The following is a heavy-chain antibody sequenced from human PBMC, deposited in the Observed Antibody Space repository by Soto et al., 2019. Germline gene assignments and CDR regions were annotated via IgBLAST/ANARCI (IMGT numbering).Heavy chain of an antibody. J-gene: IGHJ4*02. Sequence: EPLSLTVTDASGCISGYFWSWIRQPPGREPELIGYISYRGNTNYNRSLQSRVSISLVTSKTQISLKLAAVTASDTAVYFCARTERSKEGLSVYYVDFWGQGTLVTVSS. CDR1: SGCISGYF. V-gene: IGHV4-59*01. CDR3: ARTERSKEGLSVYYVDF. CDR2: ISYRGNT. D-gene: IGHD3-10*01.